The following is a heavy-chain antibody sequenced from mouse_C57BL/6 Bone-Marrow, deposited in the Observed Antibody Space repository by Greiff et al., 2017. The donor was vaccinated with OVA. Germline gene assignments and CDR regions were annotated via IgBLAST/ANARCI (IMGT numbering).Heavy chain of an antibody. V-gene: IGHV1-74*01. Sequence: VQLQQPGAELVKPGASVKVSCKASGYTFTSYWMHWVKQRPGQGLEWIGRIHPSDSDTNYNQTFKGQATLTVDKSSSTAYMQLISMSSEDSAVYNCAIHNYYGSSIDYWGQGTTLTVSS. CDR1: GYTFTSYW. D-gene: IGHD1-1*01. CDR3: AIHNYYGSSIDY. CDR2: IHPSDSDT. J-gene: IGHJ2*01.